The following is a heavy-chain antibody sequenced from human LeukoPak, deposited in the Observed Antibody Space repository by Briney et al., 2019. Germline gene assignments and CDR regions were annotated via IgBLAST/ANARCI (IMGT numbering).Heavy chain of an antibody. Sequence: NTSETLSLTCAVYGGSFSGYYWSWIRQPPGKGLEWIGEINHSGSTNYNPSLISRVTISIDTSKNQFSLKLSSVTAADTAVYYCARDGCGGSCFHYYYYYMDVWGKGTTVTISS. CDR2: INHSGST. CDR1: GGSFSGYY. CDR3: ARDGCGGSCFHYYYYYMDV. J-gene: IGHJ6*03. D-gene: IGHD2-15*01. V-gene: IGHV4-34*01.